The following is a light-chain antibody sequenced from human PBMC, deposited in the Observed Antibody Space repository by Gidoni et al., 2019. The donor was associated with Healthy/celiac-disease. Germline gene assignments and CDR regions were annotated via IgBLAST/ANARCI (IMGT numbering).Light chain of an antibody. CDR2: AAS. CDR3: QQANSFPFT. Sequence: DIQMTQSPSSVSASVGDRVTITCRASQGISSWIAWYQQKQEKAPKLLIYAASSLQSGVPSRCSGSGSGTDFTLTISSLQPEDFATYYCQQANSFPFTFGPGTKVDIK. V-gene: IGKV1-12*02. CDR1: QGISSW. J-gene: IGKJ3*01.